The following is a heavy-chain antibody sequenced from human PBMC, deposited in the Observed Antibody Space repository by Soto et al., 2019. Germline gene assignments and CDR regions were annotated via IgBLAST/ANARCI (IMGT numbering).Heavy chain of an antibody. CDR1: GFTFSSYA. V-gene: IGHV3-23*01. Sequence: PGGSLRLSCVASGFTFSSYAMSWVRHAPGKGLEWVSAISGSGTSTYYADSVKGRFTISRDNSKNTLYLQMNSLRAEDTAVYYCAKPRSGWYFFDYWGQGTLVTVSS. J-gene: IGHJ4*02. D-gene: IGHD6-19*01. CDR2: ISGSGTST. CDR3: AKPRSGWYFFDY.